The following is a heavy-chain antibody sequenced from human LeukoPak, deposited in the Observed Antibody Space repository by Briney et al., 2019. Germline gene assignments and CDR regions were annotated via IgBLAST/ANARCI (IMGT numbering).Heavy chain of an antibody. V-gene: IGHV1-2*02. Sequence: ASVKVSCKASGYTFTGYYMHWVRQAPGQGLEWMGWINPNSGGTNYAQKFQGRVTMTRDTSISTAYMELSRLGSDDTAVYYCARVRAARFGANNWFDPWGQGTLATVSS. CDR1: GYTFTGYY. D-gene: IGHD6-6*01. CDR3: ARVRAARFGANNWFDP. J-gene: IGHJ5*02. CDR2: INPNSGGT.